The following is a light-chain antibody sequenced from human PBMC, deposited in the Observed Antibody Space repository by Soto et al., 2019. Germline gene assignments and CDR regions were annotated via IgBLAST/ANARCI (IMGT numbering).Light chain of an antibody. CDR2: GAS. CDR1: QSVSSK. J-gene: IGKJ1*01. Sequence: EIVMTQSPATLSVSPGERATLSCRASQSVSSKLAWYQQKPGQAPRLLIYGASTRATNSPARFSGSGSGTEFTLTISSLQSEDFAVYYCQQYNSWPRTFGQGTKVDIK. CDR3: QQYNSWPRT. V-gene: IGKV3-15*01.